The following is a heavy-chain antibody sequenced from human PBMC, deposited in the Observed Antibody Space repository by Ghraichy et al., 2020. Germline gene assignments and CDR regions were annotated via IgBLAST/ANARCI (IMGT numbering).Heavy chain of an antibody. D-gene: IGHD3-3*01. CDR3: ARGYRAITIFGVVTEFDY. V-gene: IGHV3-21*01. CDR1: AFTFSRDS. J-gene: IGHJ4*02. CDR2: ISSTSSYI. Sequence: GGSLRLSCAASAFTFSRDSMNWVRQAPGKGLEWVSSISSTSSYIYYADSVKGRFTISRDNAKNSLYLQMNSLRAEDTAVYYCARGYRAITIFGVVTEFDYWGQGTLVTVSS.